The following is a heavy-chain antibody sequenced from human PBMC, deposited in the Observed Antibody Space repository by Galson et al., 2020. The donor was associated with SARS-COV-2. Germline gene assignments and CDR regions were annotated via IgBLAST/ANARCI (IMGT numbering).Heavy chain of an antibody. D-gene: IGHD5-12*01. J-gene: IGHJ4*02. V-gene: IGHV4-39*01. CDR3: ASRGYRGSSDYDF. Sequence: SETLSLTCSVSGGSISSRSYDWDWIRQSPGKGLEWIGGISFSGYTSYSPSLRSRVTISILSYKNEFSLKLDSVTAADTATYYCASRGYRGSSDYDFWGQGTLVTVS. CDR1: GGSISSRSYD. CDR2: ISFSGYT.